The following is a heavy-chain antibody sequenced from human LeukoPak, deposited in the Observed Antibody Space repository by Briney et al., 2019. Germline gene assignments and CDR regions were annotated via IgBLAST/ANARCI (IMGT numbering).Heavy chain of an antibody. CDR1: GFTFSSSG. CDR3: VKNSGWYRLDC. J-gene: IGHJ4*02. D-gene: IGHD6-13*01. Sequence: GGSLRLSCAASGFTFSSSGMHWVRQAPGKGLEWVAVISYDGSNKYYAGSVKGRFTISRDNAKNSLFLQMDSLRSEDTAVYYCVKNSGWYRLDCWGQGTLVTVSS. V-gene: IGHV3-30*18. CDR2: ISYDGSNK.